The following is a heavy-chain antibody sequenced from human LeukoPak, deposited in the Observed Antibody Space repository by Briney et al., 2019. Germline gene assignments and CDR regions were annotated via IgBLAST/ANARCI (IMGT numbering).Heavy chain of an antibody. CDR3: ARDNLLRGDDYFDTDYYRGIDY. CDR2: IKEDGGEM. J-gene: IGHJ4*02. D-gene: IGHD3-9*01. V-gene: IGHV3-7*01. CDR1: GFTFSNYW. Sequence: GGSLRLSCAAPGFTFSNYWMSRVRQAPGRGLEWVANIKEDGGEMYYVDSVKGRFTMSRDNTKNTLYMQMNSLRAEDTAGYYCARDNLLRGDDYFDTDYYRGIDYWGQGTLVTASS.